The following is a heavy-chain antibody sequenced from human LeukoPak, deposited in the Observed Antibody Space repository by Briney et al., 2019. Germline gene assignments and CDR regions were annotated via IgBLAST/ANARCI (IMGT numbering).Heavy chain of an antibody. CDR2: INHSGST. Sequence: PSETLSLTCAVYGGSFSGYYWSWTRQPPGKGLEWIGEINHSGSTNYNPSLKSRVTISVDTSKNQFSLKLSSVTAADTAVYYCASFTYYGSGSPHFGYWGQGTLVTVSS. CDR3: ASFTYYGSGSPHFGY. D-gene: IGHD3-10*01. J-gene: IGHJ4*02. CDR1: GGSFSGYY. V-gene: IGHV4-34*01.